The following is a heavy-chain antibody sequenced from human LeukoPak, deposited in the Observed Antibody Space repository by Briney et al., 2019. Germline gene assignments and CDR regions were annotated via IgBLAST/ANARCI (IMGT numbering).Heavy chain of an antibody. Sequence: GGSLRLSCAASGFTFSDYSMNWVRQAPGKGLEWISYIGISSGNTKYADSVKGRFTISGDKAKNSLYLQMNSLRVEDTAVFYCARDYKYAFDNWGQGTLVTVSS. V-gene: IGHV3-48*01. D-gene: IGHD5-24*01. CDR3: ARDYKYAFDN. CDR1: GFTFSDYS. J-gene: IGHJ4*02. CDR2: IGISSGNT.